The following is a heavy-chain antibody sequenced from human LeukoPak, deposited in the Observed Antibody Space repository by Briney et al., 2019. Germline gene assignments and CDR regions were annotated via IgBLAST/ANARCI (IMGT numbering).Heavy chain of an antibody. Sequence: GASVKVSCKASGYTFTGYYMHWVRQAPGQGLEWMGWISAYNGNTNYAQKLQGRVTMTTDTSTSTAYMELRSLRSDDTAVYYCARGSWELPTGYWGQGTLVTVSS. V-gene: IGHV1-18*04. CDR3: ARGSWELPTGY. J-gene: IGHJ4*02. D-gene: IGHD1-26*01. CDR1: GYTFTGYY. CDR2: ISAYNGNT.